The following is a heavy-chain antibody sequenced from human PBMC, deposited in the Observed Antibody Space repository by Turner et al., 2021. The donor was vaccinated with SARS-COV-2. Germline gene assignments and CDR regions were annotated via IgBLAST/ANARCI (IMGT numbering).Heavy chain of an antibody. Sequence: EVQLLESGGGLVQPGVSLRLSCAASGFTFSNDDMSWLSQDPGKGPEWVSSINTRGDSTFFADSVKGRFTISRDNSKKTLFLQMTSLRAEDTAVYYCAKDEGVFTGYGNFDYWGQGTLVTVSS. D-gene: IGHD5-12*01. V-gene: IGHV3-23*01. J-gene: IGHJ4*02. CDR1: GFTFSNDD. CDR2: INTRGDST. CDR3: AKDEGVFTGYGNFDY.